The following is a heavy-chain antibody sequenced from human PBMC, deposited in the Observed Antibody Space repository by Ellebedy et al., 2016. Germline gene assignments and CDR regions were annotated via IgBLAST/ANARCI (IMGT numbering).Heavy chain of an antibody. J-gene: IGHJ6*03. CDR2: ISSSSSTI. CDR1: GFTFSSYS. CDR3: TTGGGDYYMDV. V-gene: IGHV3-48*04. D-gene: IGHD1-14*01. Sequence: GGSLRLXXAASGFTFSSYSMNWVRQAPGKGLEWVSYISSSSSTIYYADSVKGRFTISRDNAKNSLYLQMNSLRAEDTAVYYCTTGGGDYYMDVWGKGTTVTVSS.